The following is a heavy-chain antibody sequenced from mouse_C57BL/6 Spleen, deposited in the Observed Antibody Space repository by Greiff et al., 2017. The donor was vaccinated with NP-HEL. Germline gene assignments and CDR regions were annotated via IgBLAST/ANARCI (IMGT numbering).Heavy chain of an antibody. J-gene: IGHJ2*01. CDR1: GYTFTDYY. CDR2: INPYNGGT. D-gene: IGHD1-1*01. CDR3: ARGGGSSPDY. Sequence: EVQLQQSGPVLVKPGASVKMSCKASGYTFTDYYMNWVKQSHGKSLEWIGVINPYNGGTSYNQKFKGKATLTVDKSSSTAYMELNSLTSEDSAVYYCARGGGSSPDYWGQGTTLTVSS. V-gene: IGHV1-19*01.